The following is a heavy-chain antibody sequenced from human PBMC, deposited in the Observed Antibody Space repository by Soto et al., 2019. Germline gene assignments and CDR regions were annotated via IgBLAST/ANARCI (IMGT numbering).Heavy chain of an antibody. CDR3: ARDHPYYDILTGPQDAFDI. J-gene: IGHJ3*02. V-gene: IGHV4-31*03. CDR1: GGSISSGGYY. D-gene: IGHD3-9*01. Sequence: SETLSLTCTVSGGSISSGGYYWSWIRQHPGKGLEWIGYIYYSGSTYYNPSLKSRVTISVDTSKNQFSLKLSSVTAADTAVYYCARDHPYYDILTGPQDAFDIWGQGTMVTVSS. CDR2: IYYSGST.